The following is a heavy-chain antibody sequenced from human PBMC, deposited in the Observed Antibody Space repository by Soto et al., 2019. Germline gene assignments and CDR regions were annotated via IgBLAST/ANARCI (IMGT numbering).Heavy chain of an antibody. CDR1: VGSFSGYY. Sequence: PSETLCLTCAVYVGSFSGYYWSWIRQPPGKGLEWIGEIDHSGSTNYNPSLRSRVTISVDTSKNQFSLKLSSVTAADTAVYYCARLSPSSNYVRWLFDPRGQGTLVTVSS. CDR3: ARLSPSSNYVRWLFDP. J-gene: IGHJ5*02. D-gene: IGHD4-4*01. V-gene: IGHV4-34*01. CDR2: IDHSGST.